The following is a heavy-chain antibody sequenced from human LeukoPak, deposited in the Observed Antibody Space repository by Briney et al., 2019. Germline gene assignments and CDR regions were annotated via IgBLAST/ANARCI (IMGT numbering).Heavy chain of an antibody. CDR1: GGSISSYY. CDR2: IYYRGST. D-gene: IGHD4-23*01. Sequence: PSETLSLTCTVSGGSISSYYWSWIRQPPGKGLEWIGYIYYRGSTDYNPSLKSRVTLSVDTSKNQFSLKLSSVTAADTAVYYCARDRVRWSFDNWGQGTLVTVSS. J-gene: IGHJ4*02. V-gene: IGHV4-59*01. CDR3: ARDRVRWSFDN.